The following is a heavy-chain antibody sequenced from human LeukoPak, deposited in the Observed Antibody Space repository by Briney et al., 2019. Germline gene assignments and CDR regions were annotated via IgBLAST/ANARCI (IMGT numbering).Heavy chain of an antibody. V-gene: IGHV4-39*06. J-gene: IGHJ3*02. D-gene: IGHD3-10*01. Sequence: SDTLSLTCTFSGGSISTSSYYWGWVRQPPGKGLEWIGNIFYSGSTYYSPSLKNPLTISLDPSRRPSALQLNSVTSADTAVYYCAKSIGYGLVDIWGQGTMVTVSS. CDR1: GGSISTSSYY. CDR2: IFYSGST. CDR3: AKSIGYGLVDI.